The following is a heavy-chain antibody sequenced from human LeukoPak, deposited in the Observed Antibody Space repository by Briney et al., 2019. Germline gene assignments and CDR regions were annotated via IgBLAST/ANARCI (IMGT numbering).Heavy chain of an antibody. CDR3: AGASYDSSGVH. CDR2: IYYSGST. Sequence: PSETLSLTCTASGGSISSYYWSWIRQPPGKGLEWIGYIYYSGSTNYNPSLKGRVTISVDTSKNQFSLKLSSVTAADTAVYYCAGASYDSSGVHWGQGTLVTVSS. CDR1: GGSISSYY. J-gene: IGHJ4*02. V-gene: IGHV4-59*01. D-gene: IGHD3-22*01.